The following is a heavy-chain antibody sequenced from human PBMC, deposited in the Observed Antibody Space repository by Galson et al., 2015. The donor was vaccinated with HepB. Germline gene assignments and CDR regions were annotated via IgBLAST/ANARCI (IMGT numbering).Heavy chain of an antibody. CDR1: GYTLTNYA. D-gene: IGHD6-19*01. CDR2: INAGTGST. CDR3: ASRSGWYSDAFDI. J-gene: IGHJ3*02. V-gene: IGHV1-3*01. Sequence: SVKVSCKASGYTLTNYAMHWVGQAPGQGLEWMGWINAGTGSTKYSQKFQGRVTITKDTSATTAYMELSSLRSEDTAVYYCASRSGWYSDAFDIWGQGTMVTVSS.